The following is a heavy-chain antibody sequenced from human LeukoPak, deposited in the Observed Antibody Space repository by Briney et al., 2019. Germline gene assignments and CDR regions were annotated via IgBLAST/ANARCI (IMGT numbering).Heavy chain of an antibody. CDR2: IWYDGSNK. CDR3: AKVGPGIAAAGTHFGAFDI. CDR1: GFTFSSYG. J-gene: IGHJ3*02. V-gene: IGHV3-33*06. Sequence: PGRSVRLSCAASGFTFSSYGMHWVRQAPGKGLEWVAVIWYDGSNKYYADSVKGRFTISRDNSKNTLYLQMNSLRAEDTAVYYCAKVGPGIAAAGTHFGAFDIWGQGTMVTVSS. D-gene: IGHD6-13*01.